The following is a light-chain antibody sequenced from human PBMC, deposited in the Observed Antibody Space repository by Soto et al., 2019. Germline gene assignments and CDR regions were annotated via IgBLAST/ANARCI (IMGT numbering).Light chain of an antibody. CDR3: SSYTRTIALV. J-gene: IGLJ3*02. Sequence: QSALTQPASVSGSPGQSSTISCTGTSSDVGGYKYVSWYQQHPGKAPKLILYDVSNRPSGISNRFSGSKSGNTASLTISGLQAEDEANYYCSSYTRTIALVFGGGTQLTVL. CDR1: SSDVGGYKY. CDR2: DVS. V-gene: IGLV2-14*03.